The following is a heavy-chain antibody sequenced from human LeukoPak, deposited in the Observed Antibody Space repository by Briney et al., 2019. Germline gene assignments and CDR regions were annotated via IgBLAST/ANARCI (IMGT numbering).Heavy chain of an antibody. CDR2: IYYSGST. CDR3: AKDYCGDGSCYSFHVFDY. J-gene: IGHJ4*02. V-gene: IGHV4-59*01. Sequence: PSETLSLTCTVSGGSISSYYWSWIRQPPGKGLEWIGYIYYSGSTNYNPSLKSRVTISVDTSKNQFSLKLSSVTAADTAVYYCAKDYCGDGSCYSFHVFDYWGQGTLVTVSS. D-gene: IGHD2-15*01. CDR1: GGSISSYY.